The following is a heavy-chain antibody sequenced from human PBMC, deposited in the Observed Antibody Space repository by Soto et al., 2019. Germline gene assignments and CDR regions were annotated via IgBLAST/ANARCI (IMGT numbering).Heavy chain of an antibody. D-gene: IGHD3-10*01. V-gene: IGHV4-31*03. J-gene: IGHJ4*02. Sequence: QVQLQESGPGLVKPSQTLSLTCTVSGGSISSAGYYWSWIRQHPGKGLEWIGYIYYSGSTYYNPSFKSRVTISADTSKNPFSLKRRSVTAADTAVYYWSRYGSGSYYPTPFDYWGQGTLVTVSS. CDR2: IYYSGST. CDR3: SRYGSGSYYPTPFDY. CDR1: GGSISSAGYY.